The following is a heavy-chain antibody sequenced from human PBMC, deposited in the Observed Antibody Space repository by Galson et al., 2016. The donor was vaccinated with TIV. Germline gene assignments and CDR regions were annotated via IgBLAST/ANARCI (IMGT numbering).Heavy chain of an antibody. CDR3: ARDRRHCGNECYLRYYYGMDV. Sequence: SLRLSCAASGLIVTSNSMTWVRQAPGKGLEWVALIYDDGSTSYADSVKGRFTISRDNSKNMLYLQMTSLRADDTAVYYCARDRRHCGNECYLRYYYGMDVWGQGTTATVSS. V-gene: IGHV3-66*02. CDR2: IYDDGST. J-gene: IGHJ6*02. D-gene: IGHD2-21*01. CDR1: GLIVTSNS.